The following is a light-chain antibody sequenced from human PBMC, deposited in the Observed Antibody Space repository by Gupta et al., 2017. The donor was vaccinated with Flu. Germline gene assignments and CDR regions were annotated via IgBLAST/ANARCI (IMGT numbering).Light chain of an antibody. Sequence: QSALTQPASVPGSPGQSITISCTGTSSDVGASNSVSWYQHHPGKAPKPMIYDVSDRPSGVSDRFSGSKSGNTASLTISGLQAEDEADYYCSSYTTRSTVVFGGGTKVTVL. V-gene: IGLV2-14*03. CDR2: DVS. CDR3: SSYTTRSTVV. J-gene: IGLJ2*01. CDR1: SSDVGASNS.